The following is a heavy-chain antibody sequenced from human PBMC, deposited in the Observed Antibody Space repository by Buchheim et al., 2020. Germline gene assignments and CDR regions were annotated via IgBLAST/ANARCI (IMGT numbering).Heavy chain of an antibody. CDR1: GFTFSSYC. J-gene: IGHJ6*02. CDR3: AKDLGYCSSTSCYSHYYYGMDV. V-gene: IGHV3-30*18. Sequence: QVQLVESGGGVVQPGRSLRLSCAASGFTFSSYCMHWVRQAPGKGLEWVAVISYDGSNKYYADSVKGRFIISSDHSQNTLYLHMNSLRAEDTAVYYCAKDLGYCSSTSCYSHYYYGMDVWGQGTT. CDR2: ISYDGSNK. D-gene: IGHD2-2*01.